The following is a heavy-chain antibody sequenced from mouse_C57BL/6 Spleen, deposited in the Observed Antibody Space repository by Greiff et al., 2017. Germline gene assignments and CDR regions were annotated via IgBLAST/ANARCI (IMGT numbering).Heavy chain of an antibody. J-gene: IGHJ1*03. Sequence: QVQLKQPGTELVKPGASVKLSCKASGYTFTSHWMHWVKQRPGQGLEWIGNINPSNGGTNYNEKFKSKATLTVDKSSSTAYMQLSSLTSEDSAVYYGARSDYGSSSYWYFDVWGTGTTVTVSS. CDR1: GYTFTSHW. V-gene: IGHV1-53*01. CDR3: ARSDYGSSSYWYFDV. D-gene: IGHD1-1*01. CDR2: INPSNGGT.